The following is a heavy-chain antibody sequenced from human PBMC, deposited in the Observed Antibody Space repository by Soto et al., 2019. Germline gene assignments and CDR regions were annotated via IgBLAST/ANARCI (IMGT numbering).Heavy chain of an antibody. V-gene: IGHV4-34*02. Sequence: QVQLQQWGAGLLKPSETLSLTCAVYGGSFSGYYWRWIRQLPGKGLEWIGRINHRGSTNYTPSLKSRVTMSGDMSKSNFSLKLRSLTAADTAVYYCARGYDYGDRRDDLDTWGQGTMVTVSS. D-gene: IGHD4-17*01. CDR1: GGSFSGYY. CDR2: INHRGST. J-gene: IGHJ3*02. CDR3: ARGYDYGDRRDDLDT.